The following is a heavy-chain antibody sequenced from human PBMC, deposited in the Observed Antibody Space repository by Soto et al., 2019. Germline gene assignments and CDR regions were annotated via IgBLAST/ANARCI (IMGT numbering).Heavy chain of an antibody. CDR2: ISGSGDAK. CDR1: GFSFSSYG. CDR3: AKDFDSDETSHGPNDY. D-gene: IGHD3-22*01. Sequence: EVHLLESGGGLVQPGESLRLSCVASGFSFSSYGMSWVRQAPGNGLECASIISGSGDAKYYADSVKGRFTISRDNSKNTMYLQKDSLRAEDTAVYYCAKDFDSDETSHGPNDYWGQGTLVTVSS. J-gene: IGHJ4*02. V-gene: IGHV3-23*01.